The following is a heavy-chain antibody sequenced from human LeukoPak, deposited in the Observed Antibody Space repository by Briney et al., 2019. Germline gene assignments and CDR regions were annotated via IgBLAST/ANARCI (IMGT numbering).Heavy chain of an antibody. Sequence: SETLSLTCAVYGGSLSGNYWSWLRQPAGKGLEWIGHIYPSGSTNYNPSLKSRVTMSLDTSKKQFSLKLSSVTAADTAVYYCARDKCGGGSCYLYFDHWGQGTLVTVSS. D-gene: IGHD2-15*01. CDR2: IYPSGST. J-gene: IGHJ4*02. CDR3: ARDKCGGGSCYLYFDH. V-gene: IGHV4-4*07. CDR1: GGSLSGNY.